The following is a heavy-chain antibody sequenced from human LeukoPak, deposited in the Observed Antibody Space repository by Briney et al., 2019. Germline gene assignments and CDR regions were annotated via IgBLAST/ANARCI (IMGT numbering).Heavy chain of an antibody. J-gene: IGHJ4*02. V-gene: IGHV1-18*01. CDR2: ISAYNGNT. Sequence: ASVKVSCKASGYTFTSYGISWVRQAPGQGLEWMGWISAYNGNTNYAQKLQGRVTTTTDTSTSTAYMELRSLRSDDTAVYYCARGRGITGTTPLDYWGQGTLVTVSS. CDR3: ARGRGITGTTPLDY. CDR1: GYTFTSYG. D-gene: IGHD1-20*01.